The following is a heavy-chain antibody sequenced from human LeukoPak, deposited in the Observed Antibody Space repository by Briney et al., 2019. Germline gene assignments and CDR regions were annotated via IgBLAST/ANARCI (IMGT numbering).Heavy chain of an antibody. Sequence: SETLSLTCTVSVGSISSYYWRWIRQPPGKGLEWIGYIYYSGSTNYNPSLKSRVTISVDTSKNQFSLKLSSVTAADTAVYYCASVPGYDILTGYSYYYYYMDVWGKGTTVTVSS. J-gene: IGHJ6*03. CDR3: ASVPGYDILTGYSYYYYYMDV. D-gene: IGHD3-9*01. V-gene: IGHV4-59*01. CDR1: VGSISSYY. CDR2: IYYSGST.